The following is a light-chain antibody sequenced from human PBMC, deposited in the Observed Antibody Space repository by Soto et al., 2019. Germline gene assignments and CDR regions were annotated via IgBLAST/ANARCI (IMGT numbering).Light chain of an antibody. CDR1: GSDIGAYNF. V-gene: IGLV2-8*01. CDR2: GVT. J-gene: IGLJ2*01. Sequence: QSALAQPPSASGSPGQSGTISCTGSGSDIGAYNFVSWYQQHPGKAPKLMIFGVTERPSGVPDRFSGSKSGNTASLTISGLLAEDEADYYCSSYTSISTLVFGGGTKLTVL. CDR3: SSYTSISTLV.